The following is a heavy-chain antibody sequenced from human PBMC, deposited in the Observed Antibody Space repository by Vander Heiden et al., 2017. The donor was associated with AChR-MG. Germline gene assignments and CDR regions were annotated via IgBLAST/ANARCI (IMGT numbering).Heavy chain of an antibody. CDR1: GGSFSGYY. CDR3: ARGYVDWYFDL. D-gene: IGHD3-16*01. V-gene: IGHV4-34*01. CDR2: INHSGST. J-gene: IGHJ2*01. Sequence: QVQLQQWGAGLLKPSETLSLTCAVYGGSFSGYYWSWIRQPPGKGLEWIGEINHSGSTNYNPSLKSRVTISVDTSKNQFSLKLSSVTAADTAVYYCARGYVDWYFDLWGRGTLVTVSS.